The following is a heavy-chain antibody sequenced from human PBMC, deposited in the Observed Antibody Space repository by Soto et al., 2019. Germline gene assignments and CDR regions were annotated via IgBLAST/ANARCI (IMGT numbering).Heavy chain of an antibody. V-gene: IGHV3-74*01. J-gene: IGHJ6*01. D-gene: IGHD6-25*01. Sequence: EVQLVESGGGLVQPGGSLRLSCAASGFTFRYYWMHWVRQVPGKGLVWVTRIDSDGSSTNYADSVKGRFTISRDNAKNTVYLQMNSLRTENTGVYCCASPAAAAGTQLYFYGLDAWGQGTTVTVS. CDR2: IDSDGSST. CDR1: GFTFRYYW. CDR3: ASPAAAAGTQLYFYGLDA.